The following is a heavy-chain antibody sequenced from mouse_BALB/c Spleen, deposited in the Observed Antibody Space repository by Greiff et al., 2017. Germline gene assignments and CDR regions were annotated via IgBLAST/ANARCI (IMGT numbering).Heavy chain of an antibody. V-gene: IGHV2-6-7*01. CDR3: ARDHDGYHWYFDV. Sequence: QVQLQQSGPGLVAPSQSLSITCTVSGFSLTGYGVNWVRQPPGKGLEWLGMIWGDGSTDYNSALKSRLSISKDNSKSQVFLKMNSLQTDDTARYYCARDHDGYHWYFDVWGAGTTVTVSS. D-gene: IGHD2-3*01. CDR1: GFSLTGYG. CDR2: IWGDGST. J-gene: IGHJ1*01.